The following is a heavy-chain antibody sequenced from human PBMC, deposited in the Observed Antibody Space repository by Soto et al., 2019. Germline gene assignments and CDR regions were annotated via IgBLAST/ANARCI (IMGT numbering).Heavy chain of an antibody. CDR3: ARSHDYSNYDLDY. CDR1: GFTFSSYG. V-gene: IGHV3-33*01. J-gene: IGHJ4*02. Sequence: GGSLRLSCAASGFTFSSYGMHWVRQAPGKGLEWVAVIWYDGSNKYYADSVKGRFTISRDNSKNTLYLQMNSLRAEDTAVYYCARSHDYSNYDLDYWGQGTLVTVSS. D-gene: IGHD4-4*01. CDR2: IWYDGSNK.